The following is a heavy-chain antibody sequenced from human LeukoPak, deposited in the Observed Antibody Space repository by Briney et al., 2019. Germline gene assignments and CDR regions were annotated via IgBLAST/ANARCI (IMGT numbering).Heavy chain of an antibody. J-gene: IGHJ4*02. CDR1: GGSISSYY. CDR3: AREGYCSGGSCYALGY. Sequence: SETLSLTCTVSGGSISSYYWSWIRQPPGKGLEWIGYIYYSGSTNYNPSLKSRVTISVDTSRNQFSLKLSSVTAADTAVYYCAREGYCSGGSCYALGYWGQGTLVTVSS. D-gene: IGHD2-15*01. CDR2: IYYSGST. V-gene: IGHV4-59*01.